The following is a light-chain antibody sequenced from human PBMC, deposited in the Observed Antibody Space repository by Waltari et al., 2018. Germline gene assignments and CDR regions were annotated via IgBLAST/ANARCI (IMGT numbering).Light chain of an antibody. CDR1: QSGRKY. CDR3: QKYDRLPAT. Sequence: EIVLPQSPGTLSSSRGERATLSCRASQSGRKYLAWYQQKPGQAPRLLMYETSIRATGIPDRFSGSGFGTDFSLTISSLDPEDFAVYFCQKYDRLPATFGQGTRVEIK. CDR2: ETS. V-gene: IGKV3-20*01. J-gene: IGKJ1*01.